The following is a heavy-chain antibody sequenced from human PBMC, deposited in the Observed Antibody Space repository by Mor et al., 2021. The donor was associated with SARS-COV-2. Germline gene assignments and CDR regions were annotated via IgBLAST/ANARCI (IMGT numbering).Heavy chain of an antibody. Sequence: FTISRENFKNTLYLQMNSLRAEDTAVYYCAKDREFDPWGQGTLVTVSS. D-gene: IGHD3-10*01. J-gene: IGHJ5*02. V-gene: IGHV3-30*02. CDR3: AKDREFDP.